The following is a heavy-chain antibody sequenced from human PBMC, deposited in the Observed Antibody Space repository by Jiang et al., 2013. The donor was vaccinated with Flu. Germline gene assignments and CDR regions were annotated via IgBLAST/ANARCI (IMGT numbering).Heavy chain of an antibody. J-gene: IGHJ4*02. D-gene: IGHD3-10*01. CDR3: ARDPDRYYGSGFSFDY. CDR1: GFTFSSYS. CDR2: ISSSSSYI. V-gene: IGHV3-21*01. Sequence: VQLVESGGGLVKPGGSLRLSCAASGFTFSSYSMNWVRQAPGKGLEWVSSISSSSSYIYYADSVKGRFTISRDNAKNSLYLQMNSLRAEDTAVYYCARDPDRYYGSGFSFDYWGQGTLVTVSS.